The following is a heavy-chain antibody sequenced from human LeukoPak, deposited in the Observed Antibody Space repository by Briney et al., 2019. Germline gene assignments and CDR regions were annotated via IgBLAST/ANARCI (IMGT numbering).Heavy chain of an antibody. CDR2: ISWNSGSI. D-gene: IGHD3-10*01. J-gene: IGHJ4*02. CDR3: AKDFGSGSYSYYHFDY. CDR1: GFTFDDYA. Sequence: GGSLRLSCAASGFTFDDYAMHWVRQAPGKGLEWVSGISWNSGSIGYADSVKGRFTISRDNAKNSLYLQMNSLRAEDTALYYCAKDFGSGSYSYYHFDYWGQGTLVTVSS. V-gene: IGHV3-9*01.